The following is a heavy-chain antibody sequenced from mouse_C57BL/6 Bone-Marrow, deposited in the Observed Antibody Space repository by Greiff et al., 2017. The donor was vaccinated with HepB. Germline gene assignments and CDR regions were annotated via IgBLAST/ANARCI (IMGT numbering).Heavy chain of an antibody. CDR1: GFTFSSYT. D-gene: IGHD2-2*01. CDR2: ISGGGGNT. V-gene: IGHV5-9*01. Sequence: EVQGVESGGGLVKPGGSLKLSCAASGFTFSSYTMSWVRQTPEKRLEWVATISGGGGNTYYPDSVKGRFTISRDNAKNTLYLQMSSLRSEDTALYYCARHGDGYDLYYAMDDWGQGTSVTVSS. J-gene: IGHJ4*01. CDR3: ARHGDGYDLYYAMDD.